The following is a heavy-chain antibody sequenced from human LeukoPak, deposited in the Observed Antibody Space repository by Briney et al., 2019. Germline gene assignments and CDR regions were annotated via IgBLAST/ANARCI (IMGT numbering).Heavy chain of an antibody. Sequence: GGSLRLSCAASGFTFSKYGMHWVRQAPGNGLERVEVIWHNGSSKYYADSVKGRFTTSRDNSKNTLYLQMNRLGAEDTAVYYCARDRGSNDPIDYWGQGTLVTVSS. CDR1: GFTFSKYG. CDR3: ARDRGSNDPIDY. D-gene: IGHD2-15*01. J-gene: IGHJ4*02. CDR2: IWHNGSSK. V-gene: IGHV3-33*01.